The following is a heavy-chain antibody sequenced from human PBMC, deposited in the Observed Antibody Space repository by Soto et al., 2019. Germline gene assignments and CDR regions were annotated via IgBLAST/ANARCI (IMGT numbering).Heavy chain of an antibody. CDR1: GYTFTSYA. Sequence: SVKVSCKASGYTFTSYAISWVRQAPGQGLEWMGGIIPLFGTANYAQKFQGRVTITADESTSTAYMELRSLRSEDTAVYYCARGVHYDSSGYYYFYWGQGTLVTVSS. D-gene: IGHD3-22*01. CDR3: ARGVHYDSSGYYYFY. CDR2: IIPLFGTA. V-gene: IGHV1-69*13. J-gene: IGHJ4*02.